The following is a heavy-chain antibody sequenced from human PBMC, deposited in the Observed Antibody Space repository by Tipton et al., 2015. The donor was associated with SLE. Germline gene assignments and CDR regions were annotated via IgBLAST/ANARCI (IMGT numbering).Heavy chain of an antibody. CDR3: AKDLNSGTIGYFDY. CDR2: ITDSGRGT. V-gene: IGHV3-23*01. J-gene: IGHJ4*02. CDR1: GFSFSSYW. Sequence: SLRLSCVASGFSFSSYWMHWVRQVPGKGLEWVSTITDSGRGTYYADSLTGRFSISRDNSKSILYLQMNSLRAEDTAVYYCAKDLNSGTIGYFDYWGQGTLVTVSS. D-gene: IGHD1-26*01.